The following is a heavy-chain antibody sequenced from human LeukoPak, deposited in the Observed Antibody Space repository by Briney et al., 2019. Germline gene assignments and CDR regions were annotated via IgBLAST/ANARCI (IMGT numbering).Heavy chain of an antibody. CDR2: ISYDGSNK. CDR1: GFTFSSYG. Sequence: GGSLRLFCAASGFTFSSYGMHWVRQAPGKGLEWVAVISYDGSNKYYADSVKGRFTISRDNSKNTLYLQMNSLRAEDTAVYYCAKDRSLPYYDFWSGYYNRMDVWGQGTTVTVSS. CDR3: AKDRSLPYYDFWSGYYNRMDV. V-gene: IGHV3-30*18. J-gene: IGHJ6*02. D-gene: IGHD3-3*01.